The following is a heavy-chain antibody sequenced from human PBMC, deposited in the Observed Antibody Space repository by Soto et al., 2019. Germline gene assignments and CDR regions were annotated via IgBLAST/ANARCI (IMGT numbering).Heavy chain of an antibody. CDR3: TTVTPVPG. Sequence: EVQVVESGGGLVRPGESARLSCIVSGLDLSEAWMNWVRQAPGKGLEWVGRIKGESAGGTSDYAAPVNGRFTISRDSSKNMIFLQMNNLKSDDTAVYYCTTVTPVPGRGQGSTVIVSS. J-gene: IGHJ6*02. CDR2: IKGESAGGTS. CDR1: GLDLSEAW. V-gene: IGHV3-15*07. D-gene: IGHD7-27*01.